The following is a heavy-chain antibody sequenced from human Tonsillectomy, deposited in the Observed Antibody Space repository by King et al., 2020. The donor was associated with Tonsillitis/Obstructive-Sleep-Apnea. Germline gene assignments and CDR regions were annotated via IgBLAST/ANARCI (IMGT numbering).Heavy chain of an antibody. CDR3: AGGRYYDSSGYKVSYAFDI. CDR2: IYSGGST. J-gene: IGHJ3*02. CDR1: GFTVSSNY. V-gene: IGHV3-53*01. Sequence: QLVQSGGGLIQPGGSLRLSCAASGFTVSSNYMSWVRQAPGKGLEWVSVIYSGGSTYYADSVKGRFTISRDNSKNTLYLQMNSLRAEDTAVYYCAGGRYYDSSGYKVSYAFDIWGQGRKVTGSS. D-gene: IGHD3-22*01.